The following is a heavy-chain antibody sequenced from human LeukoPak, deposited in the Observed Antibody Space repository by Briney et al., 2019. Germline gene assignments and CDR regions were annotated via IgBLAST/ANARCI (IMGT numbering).Heavy chain of an antibody. CDR3: ARRPYAGAFDI. J-gene: IGHJ3*02. V-gene: IGHV3-23*01. CDR1: GFTFSKYA. Sequence: PGGSLRLSCAASGFTFSKYAMSWVRQVPGKGLEWVSSIGDSGSSTYYAGSVKGRFIISRDNSKNTLYLQMSSLRVEDTAIYYCARRPYAGAFDIWGQGTMVTVSS. D-gene: IGHD4-17*01. CDR2: IGDSGSST.